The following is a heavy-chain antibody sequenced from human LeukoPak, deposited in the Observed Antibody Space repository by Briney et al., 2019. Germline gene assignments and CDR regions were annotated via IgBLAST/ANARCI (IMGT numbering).Heavy chain of an antibody. Sequence: TGGSLRLSCGASGFTFSSYTMIWVRQAPGMGLEWVSSISSSRTSIYYADSVKGRFTISRDNAKNSLHLQMNSLRAEDTSVYYCATEGRSTTPGYWGQGTLVIVSS. CDR2: ISSSRTSI. CDR3: ATEGRSTTPGY. V-gene: IGHV3-21*01. D-gene: IGHD6-13*01. CDR1: GFTFSSYT. J-gene: IGHJ4*02.